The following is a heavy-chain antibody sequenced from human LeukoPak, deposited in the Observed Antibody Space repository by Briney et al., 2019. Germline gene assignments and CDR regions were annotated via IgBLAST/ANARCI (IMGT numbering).Heavy chain of an antibody. D-gene: IGHD3-16*01. V-gene: IGHV1-2*02. CDR2: INSNSAGT. CDR3: VRVLVPAGGGVTDH. J-gene: IGHJ4*02. Sequence: ASVKVSCKASGYTFTDYYMHWVRQAPGQGLEWMGWINSNSAGTNYAQKFQGRVTMTRDTSISTAYMELSSLRSDDTAVYYCVRVLVPAGGGVTDHWGQGTLVTVSS. CDR1: GYTFTDYY.